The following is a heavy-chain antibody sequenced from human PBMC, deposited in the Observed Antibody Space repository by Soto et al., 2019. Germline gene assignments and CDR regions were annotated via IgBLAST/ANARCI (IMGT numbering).Heavy chain of an antibody. Sequence: QLQLQESGPGLVKPSETLSLTCTVSGGSISSSSYYWGWIRQPPGKGLEWIGSIYYSGSTYYNPSLKSRVTISVDTSKNQLSLKLSSVTAADTAVYYCARQRAVLWFGELLSEYYFDYWGQGTLVTVSS. V-gene: IGHV4-39*01. CDR3: ARQRAVLWFGELLSEYYFDY. J-gene: IGHJ4*02. D-gene: IGHD3-10*01. CDR2: IYYSGST. CDR1: GGSISSSSYY.